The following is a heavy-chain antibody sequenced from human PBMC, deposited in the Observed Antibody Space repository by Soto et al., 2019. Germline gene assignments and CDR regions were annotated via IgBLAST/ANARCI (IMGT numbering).Heavy chain of an antibody. V-gene: IGHV1-58*01. J-gene: IGHJ4*02. CDR2: IVVSSGNI. CDR3: AAEGYLGGDCCHFDY. D-gene: IGHD2-21*02. Sequence: QVQVVQSGPEVKKPGTSVKVSCKTSGFTFRNSAVQWVRQARGQRLEWIGWIVVSSGNINYAQTVQERVTITRDMSTSTAYLELSSLRSEDTAVYYCAAEGYLGGDCCHFDYWGQGTLVTVSS. CDR1: GFTFRNSA.